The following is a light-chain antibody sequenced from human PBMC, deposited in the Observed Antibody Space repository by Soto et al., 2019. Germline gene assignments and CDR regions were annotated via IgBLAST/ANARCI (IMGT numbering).Light chain of an antibody. CDR1: SSDVGGYNY. V-gene: IGLV2-14*01. J-gene: IGLJ1*01. Sequence: QSALTQPASVSGPPGQSITISCTGTSSDVGGYNYVSWYQQHPGKVPKMMIYDLNNRPSGVSNRFSGSKSGNTASLTISGLQAEDEADYYCCSYTSSNTFVFGTGTKVTVL. CDR3: CSYTSSNTFV. CDR2: DLN.